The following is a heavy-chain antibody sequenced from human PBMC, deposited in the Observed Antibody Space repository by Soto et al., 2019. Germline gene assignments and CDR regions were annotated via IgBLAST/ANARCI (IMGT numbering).Heavy chain of an antibody. CDR2: IIPIFGTA. Sequence: QVQLVQSGAEVKKPGSSVKVSCKASGGTFSSYALRWVRQAPGQGLEWMGGIIPIFGTANYAQNFQGRVTITADESTVTVYMELSSLRSEDTAVYYCATALYCCGGNCADYWGQGTLVTVSS. CDR1: GGTFSSYA. CDR3: ATALYCCGGNCADY. D-gene: IGHD2-15*01. J-gene: IGHJ4*02. V-gene: IGHV1-69*01.